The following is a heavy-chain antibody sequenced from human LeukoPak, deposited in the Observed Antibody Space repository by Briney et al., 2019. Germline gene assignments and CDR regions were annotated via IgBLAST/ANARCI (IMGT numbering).Heavy chain of an antibody. D-gene: IGHD3-22*01. Sequence: PGGSLRLSCAVSGFTFSGYAMSWVRQAPGKGLEWVSLVTANADTTYYTDSVRGRFTISRDNSQKTVYLQMNSLRGDDTAVYYCAKSAYYDDSGYYVDCWGQGTLVTVSS. CDR1: GFTFSGYA. CDR3: AKSAYYDDSGYYVDC. J-gene: IGHJ4*02. V-gene: IGHV3-23*01. CDR2: VTANADTT.